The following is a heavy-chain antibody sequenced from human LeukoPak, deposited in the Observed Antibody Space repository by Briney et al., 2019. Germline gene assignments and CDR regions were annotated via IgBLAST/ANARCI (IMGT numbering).Heavy chain of an antibody. D-gene: IGHD6-19*01. CDR1: GDSISTYY. Sequence: SETLSLTCTVSGDSISTYYWSWIRQPPGKGLEWIGYINYSGRANYNPSLKSRVIMSVDTSTNQFSLKLSSVTAADTAVYYCAIRRGSGPYKDWFDPWGRGTLVTVSS. J-gene: IGHJ5*02. CDR3: AIRRGSGPYKDWFDP. V-gene: IGHV4-59*08. CDR2: INYSGRA.